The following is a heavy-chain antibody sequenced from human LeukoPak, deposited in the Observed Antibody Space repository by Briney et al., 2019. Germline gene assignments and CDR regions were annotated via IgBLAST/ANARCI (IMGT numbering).Heavy chain of an antibody. J-gene: IGHJ5*02. V-gene: IGHV2-5*02. CDR1: GFSLATPGLG. Sequence: SGPTLVKPTETLTLTGNFSGFSLATPGLGVCWVRQPPGKALEWLTLIHSGEGYSPSLKNRRTITKDTSKDQVVLTMTNMDPLDTATYFCAHSDRPYYYGTFFAPWGQGTLVTVSS. CDR3: AHSDRPYYYGTFFAP. CDR2: IHSGE. D-gene: IGHD3-10*01.